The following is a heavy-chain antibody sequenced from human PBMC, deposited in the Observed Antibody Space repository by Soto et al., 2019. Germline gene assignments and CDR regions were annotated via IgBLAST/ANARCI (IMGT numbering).Heavy chain of an antibody. V-gene: IGHV4-30-2*01. CDR3: ARAGDSGYEDYFDY. J-gene: IGHJ4*02. CDR1: GGSISSGGYS. Sequence: QLQLQESGSGLVKPSQTLSLTCAVSGGSISSGGYSWSWIWQPPGKGLEWIGYIYHSGSTYYNPSLNSRVTISVDRSKNQFSLKLSSVTAADTAVYYCARAGDSGYEDYFDYWGQGTLVTVSS. D-gene: IGHD5-12*01. CDR2: IYHSGST.